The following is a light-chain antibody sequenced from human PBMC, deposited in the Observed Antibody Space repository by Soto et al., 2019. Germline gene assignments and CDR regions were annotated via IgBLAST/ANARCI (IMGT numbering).Light chain of an antibody. Sequence: DIQMTQSPSTLSASVGDRVTITCRASQSISRWLVWYQQKPGKAPKLLIYDASSLQSGVPSRFSGSGSGTEFTLTISSLQPDDLATYYCQQYNSYSRKFGQGTKVDIK. V-gene: IGKV1-5*01. CDR2: DAS. CDR1: QSISRW. CDR3: QQYNSYSRK. J-gene: IGKJ1*01.